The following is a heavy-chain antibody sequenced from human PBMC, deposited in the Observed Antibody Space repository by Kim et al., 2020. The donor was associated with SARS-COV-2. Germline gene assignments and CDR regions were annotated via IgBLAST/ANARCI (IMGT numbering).Heavy chain of an antibody. CDR2: VYYRGST. CDR3: ARHRGDSGYPRWGDN. CDR1: GDSISSSNYY. D-gene: IGHD5-12*01. J-gene: IGHJ4*02. V-gene: IGHV4-39*01. Sequence: SETLSLTCTVSGDSISSSNYYWGWIRQPPGKGLEWIASVYYRGSTYYNPSLKSRVTTSVDTSKNQFSLKLTSVTAADTAVYYCARHRGDSGYPRWGDNWGQGTLVTVSS.